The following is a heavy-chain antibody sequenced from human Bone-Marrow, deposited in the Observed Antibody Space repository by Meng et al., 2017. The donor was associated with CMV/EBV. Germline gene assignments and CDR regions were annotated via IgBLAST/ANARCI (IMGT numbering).Heavy chain of an antibody. V-gene: IGHV3-7*01. CDR2: IKQDGSEK. CDR3: AREIVVVPAAIIQTPYYYYGMDV. J-gene: IGHJ6*02. D-gene: IGHD2-2*02. Sequence: GESLKISCAASGFTFSSYWMSWVRQAPGKGLEWVANIKQDGSEKYYVDSVKGRFTIPRDNGKNSLYLEMNSLRAEDTAVYYCAREIVVVPAAIIQTPYYYYGMDVWGQGTTVTVSS. CDR1: GFTFSSYW.